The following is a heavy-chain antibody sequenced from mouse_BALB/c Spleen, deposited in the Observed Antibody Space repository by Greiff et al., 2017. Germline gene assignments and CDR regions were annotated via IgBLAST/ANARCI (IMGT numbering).Heavy chain of an antibody. V-gene: IGHV14-3*02. D-gene: IGHD4-1*01. CDR2: IDPANGNT. Sequence: EVQLQESGAELVKPGASVKLSCTASGFNIKDTYMHWVKQRPEQGLEWIGRIDPANGNTKYDPKFQGKATITADTSSNTAYLQLSSLTSEDTAVYYCARFPGTGFDYWGQGTTLTVSS. CDR1: GFNIKDTY. CDR3: ARFPGTGFDY. J-gene: IGHJ2*01.